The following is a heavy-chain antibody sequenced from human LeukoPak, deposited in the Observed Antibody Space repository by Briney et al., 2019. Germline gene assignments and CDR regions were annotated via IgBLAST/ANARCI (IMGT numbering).Heavy chain of an antibody. D-gene: IGHD2-15*01. CDR3: ATHTLFADVAYFDL. CDR1: GYTLTELS. Sequence: ASAKVSCKVSGYTLTELSMHWVRQAPGKGLEWMGSFDPEDGETIYAQTFQGRVTMTEDTSTDTTYMELRSLRSEDTAVYYCATHTLFADVAYFDLWGRGTLVTVSS. J-gene: IGHJ2*01. CDR2: FDPEDGET. V-gene: IGHV1-24*01.